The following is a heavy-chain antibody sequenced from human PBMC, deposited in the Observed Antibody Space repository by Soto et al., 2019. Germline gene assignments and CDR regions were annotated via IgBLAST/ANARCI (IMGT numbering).Heavy chain of an antibody. CDR1: GGSISSSSYY. D-gene: IGHD6-25*01. V-gene: IGHV4-39*02. J-gene: IGHJ4*02. CDR3: AREYSSAPDY. CDR2: IYYSGST. Sequence: SETLSLTCTVSGGSISSSSYYWGWIRQPPGKGLEWIGSIYYSGSTFYSPSLRSRVTISVDTSKNQFSLRVSSVTAADTAVYYCAREYSSAPDYWGQGTLVTVSS.